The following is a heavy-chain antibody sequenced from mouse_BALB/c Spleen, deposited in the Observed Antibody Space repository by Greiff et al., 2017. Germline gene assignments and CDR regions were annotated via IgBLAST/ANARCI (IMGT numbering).Heavy chain of an antibody. CDR3: AREGRYDDGYAMDY. CDR1: GYTFTSYY. V-gene: IGHV1S56*01. J-gene: IGHJ4*01. D-gene: IGHD2-14*01. Sequence: VQLQQSGPELVKPGASVKMSCKASGYTFTSYYIHWVKQRPGQGLEWIGWIYPGDGSTKYNEKFKGKTTLTADKSSSTAYMLLSSLTSEDSAIYFCAREGRYDDGYAMDYWGQGTSVTVSS. CDR2: IYPGDGST.